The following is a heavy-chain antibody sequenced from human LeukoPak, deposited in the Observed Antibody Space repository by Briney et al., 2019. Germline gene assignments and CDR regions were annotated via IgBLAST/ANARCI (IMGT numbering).Heavy chain of an antibody. CDR2: IIPILGIA. CDR3: ARGPVPAAIRGCFDY. V-gene: IGHV1-69*02. J-gene: IGHJ4*02. CDR1: GGTFSSYT. D-gene: IGHD2-2*02. Sequence: SVKVSCRASGGTFSSYTISWVRQAPGQGLEWMGRIIPILGIANYAQKFQGRVTITADKSTSTAYMELSSLRSEDTAVYYCARGPVPAAIRGCFDYWGQGTLVTVSS.